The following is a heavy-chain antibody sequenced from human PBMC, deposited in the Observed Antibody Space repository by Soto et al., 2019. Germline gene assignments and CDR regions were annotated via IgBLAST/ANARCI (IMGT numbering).Heavy chain of an antibody. Sequence: GASVKVSCKVSGYTLTELSMHWVRQAPGKGLEWMGGFDPEDGETIYAQKFQGRVTMTEDTSTDTAYMELSSLRSEDTAVYYCATMNVDIVATTHYYYYGMDVWGQGTTVTVSS. J-gene: IGHJ6*02. CDR2: FDPEDGET. CDR1: GYTLTELS. V-gene: IGHV1-24*01. D-gene: IGHD5-12*01. CDR3: ATMNVDIVATTHYYYYGMDV.